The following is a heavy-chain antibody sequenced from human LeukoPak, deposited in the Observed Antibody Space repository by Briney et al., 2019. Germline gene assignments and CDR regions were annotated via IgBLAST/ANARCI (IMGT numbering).Heavy chain of an antibody. CDR1: GGSISSGGYS. CDR3: ARRGRSSWYPGSNWFDP. D-gene: IGHD6-13*01. J-gene: IGHJ5*02. V-gene: IGHV4-30-2*05. Sequence: PSETLSLTCAVSGGSISSGGYSWSWIRQPPGKGLEWIGYIYHSGSTYYNPSLKSRVTISVDTSKNQFSLKLSSVTAADTAVYYCARRGRSSWYPGSNWFDPWGQGTLVTVSS. CDR2: IYHSGST.